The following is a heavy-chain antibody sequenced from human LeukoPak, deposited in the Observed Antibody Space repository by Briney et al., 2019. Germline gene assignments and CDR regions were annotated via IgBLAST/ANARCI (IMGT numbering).Heavy chain of an antibody. Sequence: GGSLRLSCAASGFTFDDYAMHWVRQAPGKGLEWVSGISWNSGSIGYADSVKGRFTISRDNAKNSLYLQMNSLRAEDTAVYYCARKSADYFDYWGQGTLVTVSS. J-gene: IGHJ4*02. V-gene: IGHV3-9*01. CDR1: GFTFDDYA. CDR3: ARKSADYFDY. CDR2: ISWNSGSI. D-gene: IGHD6-13*01.